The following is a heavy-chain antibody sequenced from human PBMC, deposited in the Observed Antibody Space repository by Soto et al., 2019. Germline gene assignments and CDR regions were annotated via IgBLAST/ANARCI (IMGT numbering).Heavy chain of an antibody. J-gene: IGHJ4*02. CDR1: GGTFSSYA. CDR2: IIPIFGTA. D-gene: IGHD5-12*01. V-gene: IGHV1-69*12. CDR3: AIGSVDIVGTGVGY. Sequence: QVQLVQSGAEVKKPGSSVKVSYKASGGTFSSYAISWVRQAPGQGLEWMGGIIPIFGTANYAQKFQGRDTITAEESTSTAYMELRSLRSEDTAVYYCAIGSVDIVGTGVGYWGQGTLVTVSS.